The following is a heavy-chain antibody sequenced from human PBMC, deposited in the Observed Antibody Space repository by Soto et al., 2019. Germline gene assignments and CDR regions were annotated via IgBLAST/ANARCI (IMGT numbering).Heavy chain of an antibody. CDR3: ARDETWGRGVDY. D-gene: IGHD7-27*01. V-gene: IGHV4-59*12. CDR1: GASISRYY. J-gene: IGHJ4*02. CDR2: IYYSGST. Sequence: SETLSLTCTVSGASISRYYWSWIRQSPGKGLEWIGYIYYSGSTYYNPSLKSRVTISVDTSKNQFSLKLSSVTAADTAVYYCARDETWGRGVDYWGQGTLVTAPQ.